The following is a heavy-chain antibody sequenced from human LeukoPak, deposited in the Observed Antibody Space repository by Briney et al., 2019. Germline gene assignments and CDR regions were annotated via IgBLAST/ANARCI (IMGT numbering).Heavy chain of an antibody. Sequence: GRSLRLSCVASGFTFTSHGMHWVRQAPGKGLEWVAVIWYDGSHRYYPDSVKGRFTISRDNSKNTLFLQMDSLRVDDTAVYYCVRDNAAADGALDYWGQGSLVTVSS. V-gene: IGHV3-33*01. J-gene: IGHJ4*02. CDR1: GFTFTSHG. CDR2: IWYDGSHR. D-gene: IGHD5-24*01. CDR3: VRDNAAADGALDY.